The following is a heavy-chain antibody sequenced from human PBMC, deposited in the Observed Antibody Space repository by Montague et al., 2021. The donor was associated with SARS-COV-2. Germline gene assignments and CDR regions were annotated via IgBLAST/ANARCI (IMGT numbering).Heavy chain of an antibody. CDR1: GFTFSSYS. CDR3: ARGPYSGYDLGELDY. Sequence: SLRLSCAASGFTFSSYSMNWVRQAPGKGLEWVSSISSSSSYIYYADSVKGRFTISRDNAKNSLYPQMNSLRAEDTAVYYCARGPYSGYDLGELDYWGQGTLVTVSS. CDR2: ISSSSSYI. V-gene: IGHV3-21*01. D-gene: IGHD5-12*01. J-gene: IGHJ4*02.